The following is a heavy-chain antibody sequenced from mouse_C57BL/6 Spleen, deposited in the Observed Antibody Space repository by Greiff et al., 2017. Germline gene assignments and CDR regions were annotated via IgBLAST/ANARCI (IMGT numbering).Heavy chain of an antibody. V-gene: IGHV1-69*01. CDR1: GYTFTSYW. J-gene: IGHJ1*03. CDR3: ASVYYSNYWYFDV. D-gene: IGHD2-5*01. CDR2: IDPSDSDT. Sequence: VQLQQPGAELVMPGASVKLSCKASGYTFTSYWMHWVKQRPGQGLEWIGEIDPSDSDTNYNQKFKGKSTLTVDKSSSTAYMQLSSLTSEDSAVYYCASVYYSNYWYFDVWGTGTTVTVSS.